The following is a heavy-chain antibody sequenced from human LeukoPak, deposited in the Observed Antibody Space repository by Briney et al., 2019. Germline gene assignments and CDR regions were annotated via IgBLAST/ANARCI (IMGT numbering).Heavy chain of an antibody. J-gene: IGHJ4*02. CDR3: ARSEHIVVVTSTPASY. Sequence: QPGGSLRLSCAASGFTFSSYAMHWVRQAPGKGLEWVAVIPYDGSNKYYADSVKGRFTISRDNSKNTVFMEVNSLKPEDTALYYCARSEHIVVVTSTPASYWGQGTLVTVSS. V-gene: IGHV3-30-3*01. CDR1: GFTFSSYA. D-gene: IGHD2-21*02. CDR2: IPYDGSNK.